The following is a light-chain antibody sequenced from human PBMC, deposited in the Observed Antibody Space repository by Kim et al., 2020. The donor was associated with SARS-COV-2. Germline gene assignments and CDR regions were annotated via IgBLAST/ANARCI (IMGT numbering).Light chain of an antibody. V-gene: IGKV1-5*03. CDR3: QHYNTDPWT. CDR2: KAS. J-gene: IGKJ1*01. CDR1: QRIGYW. Sequence: ASVGDRVTRTCRASQRIGYWLAWYQQQPGKAPKLLIYKASTLESGVPLRFSGSGSGTEFTLTISSLQPDDFATYYCQHYNTDPWTFGQGTKVDIK.